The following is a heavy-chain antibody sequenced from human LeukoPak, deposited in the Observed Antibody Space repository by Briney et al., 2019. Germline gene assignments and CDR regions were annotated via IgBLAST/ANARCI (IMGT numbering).Heavy chain of an antibody. Sequence: SETLSLTCTVSGGSISSSSYYWSWIRQPAGKGLEWIGRIYTSGSTNYNPSLKSRVTMSVDTSKNQFSLKLSSVTAADTAVYYCARDRISVVVPAAIFSYYYYMDVWGKGTTVTISS. J-gene: IGHJ6*03. CDR2: IYTSGST. CDR1: GGSISSSSYY. V-gene: IGHV4-61*02. D-gene: IGHD2-2*01. CDR3: ARDRISVVVPAAIFSYYYYMDV.